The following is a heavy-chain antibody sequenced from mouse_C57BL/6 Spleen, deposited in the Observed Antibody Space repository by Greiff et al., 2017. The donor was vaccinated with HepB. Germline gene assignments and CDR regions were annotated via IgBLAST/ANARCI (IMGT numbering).Heavy chain of an antibody. D-gene: IGHD2-5*01. CDR3: VRPLVYYSNHFDV. J-gene: IGHJ1*03. V-gene: IGHV1-75*01. CDR1: GYTFTDYY. Sequence: QVQLQQSGPEPVKPGASVKISCKASGYTFTDYYINWVKQRPGQGLEWIGWIFPGSGSTYYNEKFKGKATLTVDKSSSTAYMLLSSLTSEDSAVYFCVRPLVYYSNHFDVWGTGTTVTVSS. CDR2: IFPGSGST.